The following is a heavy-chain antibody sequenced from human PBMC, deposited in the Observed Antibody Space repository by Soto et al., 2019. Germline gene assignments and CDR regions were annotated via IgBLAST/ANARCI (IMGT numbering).Heavy chain of an antibody. D-gene: IGHD6-13*01. Sequence: QVQLVESGGGVVQPGRSLRLSCAASGFTFSSYAMHWVRQAPGKGLEWVAVISYDGSNKYYGDSVKGRFTISRDNSKNTLYLHMNSLRAEDTGVYYCARDRIYSSSWYDYWGQGTLVTVSS. V-gene: IGHV3-30*04. CDR2: ISYDGSNK. CDR3: ARDRIYSSSWYDY. J-gene: IGHJ4*02. CDR1: GFTFSSYA.